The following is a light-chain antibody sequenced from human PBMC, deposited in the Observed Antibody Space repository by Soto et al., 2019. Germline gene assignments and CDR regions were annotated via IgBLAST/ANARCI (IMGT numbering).Light chain of an antibody. CDR1: RSNIGNNA. CDR2: YDD. CDR3: ATWDDSLNGQV. Sequence: QSVLTQPPSVSGAPRQRVTISCSGSRSNIGNNAVNWYQQFPGRAPKLLIYYDDLLPSGVSDRFSGSKSGTSASLAISGLQSEDEAAYYCATWDDSLNGQVFGGGTKLTVL. V-gene: IGLV1-36*01. J-gene: IGLJ2*01.